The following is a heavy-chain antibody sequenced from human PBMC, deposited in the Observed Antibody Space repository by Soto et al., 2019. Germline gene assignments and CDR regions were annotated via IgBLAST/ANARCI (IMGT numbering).Heavy chain of an antibody. CDR3: ARVVVDSVYMDV. CDR2: IYYSGST. V-gene: IGHV4-39*07. Sequence: PSETLSLTCTVSGGSISSSSYYWGWIRQPPGKGLEWIGSIYYSGSTYYNPSLKSRVTISVDTSKNQFSLKLSSVTAADTAVYYCARVVVDSVYMDVWGKGTTVTVSS. D-gene: IGHD2-2*03. CDR1: GGSISSSSYY. J-gene: IGHJ6*03.